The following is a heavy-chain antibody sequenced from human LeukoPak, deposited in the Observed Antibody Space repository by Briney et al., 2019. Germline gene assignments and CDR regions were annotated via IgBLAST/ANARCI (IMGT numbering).Heavy chain of an antibody. CDR1: GFTVSSNY. J-gene: IGHJ4*02. CDR3: AKDAPWSPGHY. Sequence: GGSLRLSCAASGFTVSSNYMSWVRQAPGKGLEWVSVIYSGGSTYYADSVKGRFTISRDNSKNTLYLQMNSLRAEDTAVYYCAKDAPWSPGHYWGQGTLVTVSS. CDR2: IYSGGST. D-gene: IGHD1-26*01. V-gene: IGHV3-53*01.